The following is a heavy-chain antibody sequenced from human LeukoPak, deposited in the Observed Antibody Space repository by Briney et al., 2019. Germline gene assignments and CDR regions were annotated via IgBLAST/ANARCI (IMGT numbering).Heavy chain of an antibody. CDR2: ISSSGSTI. CDR3: ARVRRDQGASYYYYGMDV. CDR1: GFTFSDYY. V-gene: IGHV3-11*01. Sequence: GGSLRLSCAASGFTFSDYYMSWIRQAPGKGLEWVSYISSSGSTIYYADSVKGRFTISRDNAKNSLHLQMNSLRAEDTAVYYCARVRRDQGASYYYYGMDVWGQGTTVTVSS. D-gene: IGHD1-26*01. J-gene: IGHJ6*02.